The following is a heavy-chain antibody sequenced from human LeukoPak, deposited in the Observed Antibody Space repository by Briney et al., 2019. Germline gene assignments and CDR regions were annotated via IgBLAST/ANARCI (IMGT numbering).Heavy chain of an antibody. D-gene: IGHD2-21*02. CDR3: ARKFRSCYYALCYYYGMDV. CDR1: GGSISSSSYY. V-gene: IGHV4-39*07. J-gene: IGHJ6*02. Sequence: TETLSLTCTVSGGSISSSSYYWGWIRQPPGKGLEWIGEINHSGSTNYNPSLKSRVTISVDTSKNQFSLKLSFVTAADTAVYYCARKFRSCYYALCYYYGMDVWGQGTTVTVSS. CDR2: INHSGST.